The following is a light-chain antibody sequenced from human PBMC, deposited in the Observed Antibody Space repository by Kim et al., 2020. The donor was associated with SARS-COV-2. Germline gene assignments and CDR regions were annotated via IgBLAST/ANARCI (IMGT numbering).Light chain of an antibody. CDR3: QKYNGAPFT. Sequence: ASVGNRVTITCRTNQGISNYLAWYQQKPGKVPKLLIYAASTLQSGVPSRFSSSGSGTDFTLTISSLQPEDVATYYCQKYNGAPFTFGPGTKVDIK. CDR2: AAS. J-gene: IGKJ3*01. CDR1: QGISNY. V-gene: IGKV1-27*01.